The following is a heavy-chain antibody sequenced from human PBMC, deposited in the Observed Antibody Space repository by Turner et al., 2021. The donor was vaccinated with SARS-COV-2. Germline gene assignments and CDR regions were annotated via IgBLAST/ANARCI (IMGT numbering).Heavy chain of an antibody. CDR2: INPNGGDT. CDR1: GYSVTGSY. V-gene: IGHV1-2*02. J-gene: IGHJ6*02. D-gene: IGHD5-12*01. CDR3: TRDLVDMVATMFGQLNYCGMDV. Sequence: VQLVQPGAAVKNPGAPGKASSMASGYSVTGSYMHWVRQAPGQGLEWMGWINPNGGDTDYAQKIEGRVSMTEDTSSSSAYMGLSRLRSDYTAVYYCTRDLVDMVATMFGQLNYCGMDVWGQGTTVTVSS.